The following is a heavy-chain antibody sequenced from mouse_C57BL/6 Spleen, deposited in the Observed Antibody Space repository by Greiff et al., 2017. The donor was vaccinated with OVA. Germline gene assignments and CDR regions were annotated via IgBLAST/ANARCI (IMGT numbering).Heavy chain of an antibody. J-gene: IGHJ4*01. Sequence: VQLQQSGPGLVKPSQTVFLTCTVTGISITTGNYRWSWIRQFPGNKLEWIGYIYYSGTITYNPSLTSRTTVTRDTPKNQFFLEMNSLTAEDTATYYCARDGNSYAMDYWGQGTSVTVSS. CDR2: IYYSGTI. CDR3: ARDGNSYAMDY. V-gene: IGHV3-5*01. CDR1: GISITTGNYR. D-gene: IGHD2-1*01.